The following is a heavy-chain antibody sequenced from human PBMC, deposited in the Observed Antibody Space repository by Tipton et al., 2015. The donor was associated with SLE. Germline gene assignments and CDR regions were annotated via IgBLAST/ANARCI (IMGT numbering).Heavy chain of an antibody. CDR1: GGSFSDYY. D-gene: IGHD6-19*01. CDR2: INHSGST. J-gene: IGHJ4*02. Sequence: GLVKPSETLSLTCTVYGGSFSDYYWSWIRQSPGKGLEWIGEINHSGSTNYNPSLKSRVTISLDTSKNQISLRLSSVTAPDTAVYYCARHSGSGWYHFDYWGQGTLVTVSS. V-gene: IGHV4-34*01. CDR3: ARHSGSGWYHFDY.